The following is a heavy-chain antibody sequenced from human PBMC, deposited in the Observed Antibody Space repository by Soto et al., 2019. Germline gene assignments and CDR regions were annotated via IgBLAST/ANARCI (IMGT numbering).Heavy chain of an antibody. CDR3: ARDLKGRYCSGGSCYSFDAFDI. CDR1: GFTFSSYT. V-gene: IGHV3-21*01. D-gene: IGHD2-15*01. J-gene: IGHJ3*02. CDR2: ISSSSSYI. Sequence: NPGGSLRLSCAASGFTFSSYTMNWVRQAPGQGLEWVSSISSSSSYIYYADSVKGRFTISRDNAKNSLYLQMNSLGAEDTAVYYCARDLKGRYCSGGSCYSFDAFDIWGQGTMVTVSS.